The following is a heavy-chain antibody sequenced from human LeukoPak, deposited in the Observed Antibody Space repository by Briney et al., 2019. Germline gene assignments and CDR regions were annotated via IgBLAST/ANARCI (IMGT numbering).Heavy chain of an antibody. D-gene: IGHD3-22*01. CDR3: ARGGLGYDSSGYYRDGGYYYYYMDV. V-gene: IGHV1-46*01. CDR2: INPSGGST. J-gene: IGHJ6*03. Sequence: ASVKVSCKASGYTFTSYYIHWVRQAPRQGLEWMGMINPSGGSTNYAQKFQGRVTMTRDTSTSTAYMELSSLRSEDTAVYYCARGGLGYDSSGYYRDGGYYYYYMDVWGKGTTVTISS. CDR1: GYTFTSYY.